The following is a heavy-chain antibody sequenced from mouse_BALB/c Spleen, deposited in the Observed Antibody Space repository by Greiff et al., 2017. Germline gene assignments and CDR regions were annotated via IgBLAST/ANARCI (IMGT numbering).Heavy chain of an antibody. Sequence: EVKLVESGPGLVKPSQSLSLTCTVTGYSITSDYAWNWIRQFPGNKLEWMGYISYSGSTSYNPSLKSRISITRDTSKNQFFLQLNSVTTEDTATYYCARSGDYDDVRGFAYWGQGTLVTVSA. CDR3: ARSGDYDDVRGFAY. D-gene: IGHD2-4*01. CDR2: ISYSGST. J-gene: IGHJ3*01. CDR1: GYSITSDYA. V-gene: IGHV3-2*02.